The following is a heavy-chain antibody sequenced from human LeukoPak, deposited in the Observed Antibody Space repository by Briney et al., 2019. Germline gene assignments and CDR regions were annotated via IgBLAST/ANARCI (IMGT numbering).Heavy chain of an antibody. D-gene: IGHD3-10*01. V-gene: IGHV4-39*07. CDR3: AGYGSGKGEMLFDI. J-gene: IGHJ3*02. Sequence: PSETLSLTCTVSGDSISSRRYFWAWIRQPPGKGLEWIGSVSYSGSTYYSPSLKSRVTMSLDTSKNQFSLKLSSVTAADTAVYYCAGYGSGKGEMLFDIWGQGTMVTVSS. CDR2: VSYSGST. CDR1: GDSISSRRYF.